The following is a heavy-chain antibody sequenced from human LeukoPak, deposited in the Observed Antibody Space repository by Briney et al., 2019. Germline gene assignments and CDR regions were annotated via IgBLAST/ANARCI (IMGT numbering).Heavy chain of an antibody. J-gene: IGHJ4*02. CDR1: GFTFSSYG. Sequence: GGSLRLSCAASGFTFSSYGMHWVRQAPGKVLEWVAFIRYDGSNKYYADSVKGRFTISRDNSKSTLYIQMNSLRAEDTAVYYCARAKPKNMVRGLIMRRESRYYFDYWGQGTLVTVSS. CDR2: IRYDGSNK. V-gene: IGHV3-30*02. D-gene: IGHD3-10*01. CDR3: ARAKPKNMVRGLIMRRESRYYFDY.